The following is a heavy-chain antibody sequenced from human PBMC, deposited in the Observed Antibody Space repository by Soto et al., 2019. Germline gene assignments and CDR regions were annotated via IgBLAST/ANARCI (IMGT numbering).Heavy chain of an antibody. D-gene: IGHD2-2*01. CDR2: IKQDGSEK. J-gene: IGHJ4*02. CDR3: ARGTSIYCTSTTCPRFY. V-gene: IGHV3-7*01. CDR1: GFTFSSYW. Sequence: GGSLRLSCAASGFTFSSYWMSWVRQAPGKGLEWVANIKQDGSEKNYVDSVKGRFTISRDNAKNSQYLQMNSLRAEDTAVYYCARGTSIYCTSTTCPRFYWGQGTLVTVSS.